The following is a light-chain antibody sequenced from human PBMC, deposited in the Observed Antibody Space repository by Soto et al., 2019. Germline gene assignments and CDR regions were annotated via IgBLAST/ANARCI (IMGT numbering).Light chain of an antibody. CDR1: QSVRNNY. CDR2: DAS. CDR3: QQYGSSPPFT. Sequence: EIVLTQSPATLSLSPGERATLSCRASQSVRNNYLAWYQVRPGQAPRLLIYDASTKATAIPDRISGGGSGTDFTLTITGLEPEDLAVYYCQQYGSSPPFTFGQGTRLEIK. V-gene: IGKV3-20*01. J-gene: IGKJ5*01.